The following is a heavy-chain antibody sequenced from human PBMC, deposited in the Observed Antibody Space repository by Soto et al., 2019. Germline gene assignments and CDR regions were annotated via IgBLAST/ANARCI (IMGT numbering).Heavy chain of an antibody. CDR3: ARHKAVSGFVFDS. CDR2: IYYNGNN. D-gene: IGHD6-19*01. Sequence: QVQLQESGPGLVKPSETLSLTCTVSGGSISPYYWSWLRQSPGKGLEWIGYIYYNGNNHYSPSLGSRVQMSVDTSINQFCLKLTSVTAADTAVYYFARHKAVSGFVFDSWGQGTLVTVSS. CDR1: GGSISPYY. V-gene: IGHV4-59*08. J-gene: IGHJ4*02.